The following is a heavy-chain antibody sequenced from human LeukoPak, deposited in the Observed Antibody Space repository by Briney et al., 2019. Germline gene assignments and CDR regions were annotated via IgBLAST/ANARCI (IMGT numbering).Heavy chain of an antibody. CDR3: ARDQFPSITMIRGVIIKDAFDI. CDR1: GFTFSRYR. J-gene: IGHJ3*02. V-gene: IGHV3-48*02. D-gene: IGHD3-10*01. CDR2: ISSSSSTI. Sequence: AGGSLRLSCVASGFTFSRYRMNWVRQAPGKGLEWVSYISSSSSTIYYADSVKGRFTISRDNAKNSLYLQMNSLRDEDTAVYYCARDQFPSITMIRGVIIKDAFDIWGQGTMVTVSS.